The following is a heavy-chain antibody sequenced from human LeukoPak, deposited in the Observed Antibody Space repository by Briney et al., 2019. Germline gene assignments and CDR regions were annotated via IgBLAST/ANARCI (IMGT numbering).Heavy chain of an antibody. CDR2: ISGSGGST. CDR3: ASLGLRYFDWLFKDAFDI. CDR1: GFTFSTYG. D-gene: IGHD3-9*01. V-gene: IGHV3-23*01. J-gene: IGHJ3*02. Sequence: GGSLRLSCVASGFTFSTYGMSWVRQAPGKGLEWVSAISGSGGSTYYADSVKGRFTISRDNSKNTLYLQMNSLRAEDTAVYYCASLGLRYFDWLFKDAFDIWGQGTMVTVSS.